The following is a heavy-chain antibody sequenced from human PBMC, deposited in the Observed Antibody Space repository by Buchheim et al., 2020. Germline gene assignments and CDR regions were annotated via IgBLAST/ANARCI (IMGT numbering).Heavy chain of an antibody. V-gene: IGHV3-21*01. CDR3: AREYSSSSGRTFDI. CDR1: GFTFNNYN. D-gene: IGHD6-6*01. CDR2: ISSSSSSI. J-gene: IGHJ3*02. Sequence: EVQLVESGGGLVKPGGSLRLSCAASGFTFNNYNMNWVRQAPGKGLEWVSSISSSSSSIYYADSVKGRFTISRDNAKNSLYFQMNSLRAEDTAVYYCAREYSSSSGRTFDIWGQGS.